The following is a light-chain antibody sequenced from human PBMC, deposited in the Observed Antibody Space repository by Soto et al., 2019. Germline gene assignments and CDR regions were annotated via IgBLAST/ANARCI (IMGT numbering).Light chain of an antibody. Sequence: QSALTQPRSVSGSSGQSVTISCTGTSSDVGGYNYVSWYQQHPGKAPKVMIYDVSKRPSGVPDRFSGSKSGNTASLTIFGLQAEDEADYYCCSFAGSYTYWVFGGGTKLTVL. V-gene: IGLV2-11*01. J-gene: IGLJ3*02. CDR1: SSDVGGYNY. CDR2: DVS. CDR3: CSFAGSYTYWV.